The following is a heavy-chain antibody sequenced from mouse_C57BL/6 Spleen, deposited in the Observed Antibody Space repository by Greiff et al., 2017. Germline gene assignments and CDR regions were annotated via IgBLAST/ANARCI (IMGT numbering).Heavy chain of an antibody. CDR3: ARGGGNYLYYFDY. CDR1: GYTFTDYN. J-gene: IGHJ2*01. Sequence: VQLQQSGPELVKPGASVKMSCKASGYTFTDYNMPWVKQSHGKSLEWIGYINPNNGGTSYNQKFKGKATLTVNKSSSTAYMELRSLTSEDSAVYYCARGGGNYLYYFDYWGQGTTLTVSS. CDR2: INPNNGGT. V-gene: IGHV1-22*01. D-gene: IGHD2-1*01.